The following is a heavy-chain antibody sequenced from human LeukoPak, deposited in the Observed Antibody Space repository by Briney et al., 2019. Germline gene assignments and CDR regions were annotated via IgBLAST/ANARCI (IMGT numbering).Heavy chain of an antibody. CDR1: GFTFSSYA. V-gene: IGHV3-23*01. D-gene: IGHD6-19*01. J-gene: IGHJ4*02. CDR3: AAVAVHRPLDY. CDR2: ISGSGAST. Sequence: PGGSLRLSCAASGFTFSSYAMSWVRQAPGKGLEWVSAISGSGASTNYADSVKGRFTISRDNSKNTLYLQMNSQRAEDTAVYYCAAVAVHRPLDYWGQGTLVTLSS.